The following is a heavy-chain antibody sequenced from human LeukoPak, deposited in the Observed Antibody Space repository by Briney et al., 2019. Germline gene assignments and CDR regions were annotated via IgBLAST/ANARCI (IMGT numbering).Heavy chain of an antibody. Sequence: PSETLSLTCTVSGGSISSGDYYWSWIRQPPGKGLEWIGYIYYSRSTYYNPSLKSRVTIPVDTSKNQFSLKLSCVTAADTAVYYCARYDYGGILFDYWGQGTLVTVSS. CDR3: ARYDYGGILFDY. V-gene: IGHV4-30-4*08. J-gene: IGHJ4*02. D-gene: IGHD4-23*01. CDR1: GGSISSGDYY. CDR2: IYYSRST.